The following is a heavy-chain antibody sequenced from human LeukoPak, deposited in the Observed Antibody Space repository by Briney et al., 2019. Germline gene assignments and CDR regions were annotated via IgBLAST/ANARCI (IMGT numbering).Heavy chain of an antibody. CDR2: IKQDGSET. CDR1: GFTSSTYW. V-gene: IGHV3-7*01. J-gene: IGHJ2*01. Sequence: GGSLRLSCAASGFTSSTYWMSWVRQAPGKGLEWVASIKQDGSETYYVDSVKGRFTLSRDNAKNSLHLQMNSLRADDTAVYYCARDRDSRWDFDLWGRGTLVTVSS. CDR3: ARDRDSRWDFDL. D-gene: IGHD3-22*01.